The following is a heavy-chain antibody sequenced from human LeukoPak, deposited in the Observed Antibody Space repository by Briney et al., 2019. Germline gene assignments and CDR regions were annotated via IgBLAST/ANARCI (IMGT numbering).Heavy chain of an antibody. CDR1: GFTVSSNY. CDR3: AKYIVVVPAALDVRADY. Sequence: GGSLRLSCAASGFTVSSNYMSWVRQAPGKGLEWVSVIYSGGSTYYADSVKGRFTISRDNSKNTLYLQMNSLRAEDTAVYYCAKYIVVVPAALDVRADYWGQGTLVTVSS. D-gene: IGHD2-2*01. CDR2: IYSGGST. J-gene: IGHJ4*02. V-gene: IGHV3-53*01.